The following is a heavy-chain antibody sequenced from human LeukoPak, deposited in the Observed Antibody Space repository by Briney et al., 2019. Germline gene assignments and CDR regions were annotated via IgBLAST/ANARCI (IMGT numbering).Heavy chain of an antibody. J-gene: IGHJ4*02. CDR1: GYSFTSYW. Sequence: NHGESLKISCKGSGYSFTSYWISWVRQMPGKGLEWMGIVNPDDSDTIYSPSFRGQVTISADESITTAYLQWSSLKASDTAMYYCARLRWPRGGRSSFDYWGQGALVTVSS. V-gene: IGHV5-51*01. CDR3: ARLRWPRGGRSSFDY. D-gene: IGHD3-10*01. CDR2: VNPDDSDT.